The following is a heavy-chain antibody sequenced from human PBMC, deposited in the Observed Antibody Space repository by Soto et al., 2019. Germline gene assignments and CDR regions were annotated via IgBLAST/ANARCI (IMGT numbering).Heavy chain of an antibody. J-gene: IGHJ6*03. CDR2: TYYRSKWYN. D-gene: IGHD4-17*01. CDR1: GDSVSSNSAA. V-gene: IGHV6-1*01. Sequence: PSQTLSLTCAISGDSVSSNSAAWNWIRQSPSRGLEWLGRTYYRSKWYNDYAVSVKSRITINPDTSKNQFSLQLNSVTPEDTAVYYCAREGSYGDNYYYYYYMDVWGKGTTVTVSS. CDR3: AREGSYGDNYYYYYYMDV.